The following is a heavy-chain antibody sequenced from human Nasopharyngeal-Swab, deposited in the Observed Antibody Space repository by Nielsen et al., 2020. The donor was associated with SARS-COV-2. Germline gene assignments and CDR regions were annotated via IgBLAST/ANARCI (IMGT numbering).Heavy chain of an antibody. D-gene: IGHD3-22*01. CDR2: ISWNSGGI. CDR3: VRDKSSGYYNDDAFDV. V-gene: IGHV3-9*01. Sequence: GGSLRLSCVASGFTFDEHAMHWVRQAPGKGLEWVAGISWNSGGIGYADSVKGRFTISRDNAENSLHLQMNSLRPDDTALYHCVRDKSSGYYNDDAFDVWGQGTVVTVSS. CDR1: GFTFDEHA. J-gene: IGHJ3*01.